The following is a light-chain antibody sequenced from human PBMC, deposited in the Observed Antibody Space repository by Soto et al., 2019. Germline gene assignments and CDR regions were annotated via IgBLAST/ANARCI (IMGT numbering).Light chain of an antibody. Sequence: DIQMTQSPSTLSASVGDRVTITCRASQSISSWLAGYQQKPGKAPKLLIYKAPSLESGVPSRFSGSGYGTEVTLTSSGLEPDDFANYYGQQGHSFSPTFGQGTKVEIK. V-gene: IGKV1-5*03. CDR3: QQGHSFSPT. CDR2: KAP. J-gene: IGKJ1*01. CDR1: QSISSW.